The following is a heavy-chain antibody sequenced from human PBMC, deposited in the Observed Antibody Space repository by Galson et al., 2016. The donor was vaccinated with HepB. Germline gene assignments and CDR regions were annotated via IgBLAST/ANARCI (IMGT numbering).Heavy chain of an antibody. V-gene: IGHV4-4*02. CDR1: GGSINSNNW. J-gene: IGHJ3*02. D-gene: IGHD3-10*01. CDR2: IYHTGST. Sequence: SETLSLTCEVSGGSINSNNWWSWVRQSPGKGLEWIGEIYHTGSTNYNPSFTSRVTISIDGSKNHFSLELTSMTAADTAVYYCARDHFREFGLRVDAFDIWGQGTTVIVSS. CDR3: ARDHFREFGLRVDAFDI.